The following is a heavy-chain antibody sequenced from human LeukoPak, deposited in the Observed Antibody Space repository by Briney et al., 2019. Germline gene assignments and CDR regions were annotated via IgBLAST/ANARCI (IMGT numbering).Heavy chain of an antibody. CDR3: ARPPTYSSSWDDAFDI. V-gene: IGHV5-51*01. CDR2: IYPGDSDT. Sequence: GEPLKISCKGSGYSFTSYWIGWVRQMPGKGLEWMGIIYPGDSDTRYSPSFQGQVTISADKTISTAYLQWSSLKASDTAMYYCARPPTYSSSWDDAFDIWGQGTMVTVSS. J-gene: IGHJ3*02. CDR1: GYSFTSYW. D-gene: IGHD6-13*01.